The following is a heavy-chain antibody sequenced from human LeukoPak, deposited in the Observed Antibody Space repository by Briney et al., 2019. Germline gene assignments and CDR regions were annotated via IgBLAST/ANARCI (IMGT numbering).Heavy chain of an antibody. CDR2: IYHSGST. D-gene: IGHD3-16*01. Sequence: SRTLSLTCAVSGGSISSGGYSWSWIRQPPGKGLEWIGYIYHSGSTYYNPSLKSRVTISVDRSKNQFSLKLSSVTAADTAVYYCARVATTLGYYFDYWGQGTLVTVSS. CDR3: ARVATTLGYYFDY. J-gene: IGHJ4*02. V-gene: IGHV4-30-2*01. CDR1: GGSISSGGYS.